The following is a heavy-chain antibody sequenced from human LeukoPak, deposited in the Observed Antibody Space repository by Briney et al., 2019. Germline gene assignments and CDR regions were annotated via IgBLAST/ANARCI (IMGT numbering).Heavy chain of an antibody. CDR3: ARDIQPHAWLVQLL. Sequence: PGGSLRPSCAASGFTLTISTMNWVRQAPGKGLEWVSSISSSGSYTYYADSVKGRFTISRDNAKNSLYLQMNSLRAEDTAVYYCARDIQPHAWLVQLLWGQETLVTVSS. V-gene: IGHV3-21*01. CDR1: GFTLTIST. CDR2: ISSSGSYT. D-gene: IGHD6-19*01. J-gene: IGHJ1*01.